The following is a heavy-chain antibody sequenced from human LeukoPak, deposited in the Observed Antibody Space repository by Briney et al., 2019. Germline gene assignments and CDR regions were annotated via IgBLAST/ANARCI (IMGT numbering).Heavy chain of an antibody. CDR2: ISPDNGNK. J-gene: IGHJ6*02. Sequence: GGSLRLSCAASGFTFSNAWMSWVRQAPGKGLEWVGWISPDNGNKNYARKFQGRVTMTTDTSSSTVYMELRSLRSDDTAVYYCAREVVVVIDGGNYYGMDVWGQGTTVTVSS. CDR3: AREVVVVIDGGNYYGMDV. CDR1: GFTFSNAW. V-gene: IGHV1-18*04. D-gene: IGHD2-21*01.